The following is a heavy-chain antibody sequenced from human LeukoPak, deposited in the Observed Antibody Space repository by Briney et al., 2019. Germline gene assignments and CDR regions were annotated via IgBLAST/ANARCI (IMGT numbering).Heavy chain of an antibody. CDR2: INHDGSEK. Sequence: PGGSLRLSCSASGFTFSGYAMHWVRQAPGKGLDWVANINHDGSEKYYVDSVKGRFTISRDNAKNSLYLQLNSLRAEDTAVYYCARVRVGGSGGDLDYWGQGTLVAVSS. CDR3: ARVRVGGSGGDLDY. CDR1: GFTFSGYA. V-gene: IGHV3-7*05. D-gene: IGHD1-26*01. J-gene: IGHJ4*02.